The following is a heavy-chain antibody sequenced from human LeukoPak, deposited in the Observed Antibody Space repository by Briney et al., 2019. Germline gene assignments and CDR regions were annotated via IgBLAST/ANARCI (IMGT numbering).Heavy chain of an antibody. D-gene: IGHD7-27*01. CDR1: GFTFSSYW. CDR2: IKQDGSEK. CDR3: ARDGGTGDPRVCYFDY. V-gene: IGHV3-7*01. Sequence: GGSLRLSCAASGFTFSSYWMSWVRQAPGKGLEWVANIKQDGSEKYYVDSVKGRFTISRDNSKNTLYLQMGSLRAEDMAVYYCARDGGTGDPRVCYFDYWGQGTLVTVSS. J-gene: IGHJ4*02.